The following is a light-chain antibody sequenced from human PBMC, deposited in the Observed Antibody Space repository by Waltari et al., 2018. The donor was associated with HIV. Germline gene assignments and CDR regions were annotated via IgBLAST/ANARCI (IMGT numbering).Light chain of an antibody. J-gene: IGLJ3*02. CDR2: KDT. V-gene: IGLV3-25*03. CDR1: ALANHH. Sequence: SNDLTQPPSVSVSPGQTARITCSGDALANHHTYWFQQKPGQAPVLVIYKDTERPSGIPERFSGSRSGTTVKLTISGVQAEDEADYYCQSGGSSGSWVFGGGTKLTVL. CDR3: QSGGSSGSWV.